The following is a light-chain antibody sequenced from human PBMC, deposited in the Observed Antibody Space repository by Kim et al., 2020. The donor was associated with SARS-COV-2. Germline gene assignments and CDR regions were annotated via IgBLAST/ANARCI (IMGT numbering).Light chain of an antibody. V-gene: IGKV1-39*01. CDR3: QQSYTMPRT. CDR1: QSITNY. Sequence: DIQMTQSPSSLSASVGDRVTITCRASQSITNYLNWYQQKPGKAPKVLIFAASTLQSGVPSRFGGSGSGTDFTLTISSLQPDDFATYYCQQSYTMPRTFGPGTKV. CDR2: AAS. J-gene: IGKJ1*01.